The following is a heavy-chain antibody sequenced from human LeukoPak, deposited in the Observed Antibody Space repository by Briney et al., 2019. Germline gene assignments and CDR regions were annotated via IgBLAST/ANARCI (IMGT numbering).Heavy chain of an antibody. D-gene: IGHD3-22*01. Sequence: GGSLRLSCAASGFTFSSYAMSWVRQAPGKGLEWVSAISGSGGSTYYADSVKGRFTISRDNSKNALYLQMNSLRAEDTAVYYCAKDGDYYDSSGYYRNWFDPWGQGTLVTVSS. J-gene: IGHJ5*02. CDR2: ISGSGGST. V-gene: IGHV3-23*01. CDR1: GFTFSSYA. CDR3: AKDGDYYDSSGYYRNWFDP.